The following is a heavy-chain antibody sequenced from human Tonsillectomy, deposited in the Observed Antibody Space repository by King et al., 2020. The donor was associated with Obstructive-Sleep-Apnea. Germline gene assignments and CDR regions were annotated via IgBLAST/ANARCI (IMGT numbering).Heavy chain of an antibody. Sequence: VQLVESGGGLAQTGRSLRLSCTTSGYTFADYAVTWFRHGPGRGLGWVDLLIINAYGGATRYAALFEGSITISRDDSKSISYLQMNSLKTEDTAVYYCTNVCGGDCYSNLVGDGFDVWGQGTMVTVSS. CDR3: TNVCGGDCYSNLVGDGFDV. CDR2: LIINAYGGAT. CDR1: GYTFADYA. D-gene: IGHD2-21*02. V-gene: IGHV3-49*03. J-gene: IGHJ3*01.